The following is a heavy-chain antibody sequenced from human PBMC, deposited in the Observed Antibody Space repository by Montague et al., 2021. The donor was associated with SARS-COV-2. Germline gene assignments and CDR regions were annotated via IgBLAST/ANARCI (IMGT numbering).Heavy chain of an antibody. CDR3: ARMECGTVSSEEI. CDR2: IDWDDAK. D-gene: IGHD1-7*01. V-gene: IGHV2-70*17. Sequence: PALVKPTQTLTLTCTFSGFSLNSKGVCATWIRQPPGGALESLARIDWDDAKFYNTSLKARLAVSKGASETQVVLKVTDLDPADTATYFCARMECGTVSSEEIWGQGIKVTVSS. J-gene: IGHJ1*01. CDR1: GFSLNSKGVC.